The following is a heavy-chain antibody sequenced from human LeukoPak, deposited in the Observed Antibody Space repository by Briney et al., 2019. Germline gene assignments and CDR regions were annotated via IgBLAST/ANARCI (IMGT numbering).Heavy chain of an antibody. V-gene: IGHV3-74*01. D-gene: IGHD3-10*01. CDR3: ARASRGNWFDP. CDR2: IGDDGSTT. Sequence: GGSLRLSCAASGFTFSRYWMHWVRQAPGKALVWVSRIGDDGSTTAYADSVKGRFTISRDNAKNTLYLQMNSLRAEDTAVYYCARASRGNWFDPWGQETLVTVSS. CDR1: GFTFSRYW. J-gene: IGHJ5*02.